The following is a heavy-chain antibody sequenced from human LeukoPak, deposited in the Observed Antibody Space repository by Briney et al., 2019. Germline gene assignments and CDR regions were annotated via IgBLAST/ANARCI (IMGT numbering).Heavy chain of an antibody. Sequence: GASVKVSCKVSGYTLTGLSMHWVRQAPGKGLEWMGGFDPEDGETIYAQKFQGRVTMTEDTSTDTAYMELSRLRSDDTAVYYCAELGITMIGGVWGKGTTVTISS. J-gene: IGHJ6*04. CDR2: FDPEDGET. CDR3: AELGITMIGGV. D-gene: IGHD3-10*02. CDR1: GYTLTGLS. V-gene: IGHV1-24*01.